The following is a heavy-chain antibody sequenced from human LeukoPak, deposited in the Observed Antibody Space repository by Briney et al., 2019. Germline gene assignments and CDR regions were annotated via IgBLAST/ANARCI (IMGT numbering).Heavy chain of an antibody. CDR3: ARVSWFPGTSYYYMDV. CDR2: IYYSGST. J-gene: IGHJ6*03. D-gene: IGHD1-1*01. CDR1: GGSISSSSYY. V-gene: IGHV4-39*07. Sequence: PSETLSLTCTVSGGSISSSSYYWGWIRQPPGKGLEWIGSIYYSGSTYYNPSLKSRVTISVDTSKSQFSLNLSSVTAADTAVYYCARVSWFPGTSYYYMDVWGKGTTVTVSS.